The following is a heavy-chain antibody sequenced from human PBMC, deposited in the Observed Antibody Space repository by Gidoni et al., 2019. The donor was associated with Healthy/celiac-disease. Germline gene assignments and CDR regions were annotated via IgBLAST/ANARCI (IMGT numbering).Heavy chain of an antibody. V-gene: IGHV3-23*01. CDR1: GFTFSSYA. D-gene: IGHD3-10*01. Sequence: EVQLLESGGGLVQPGGSLRLSCAASGFTFSSYAMRWVRQAPGKGLEWVSAISGSGGSTYYADSVKGRFTISRDNSKNTLYLQMNSLRAEDTAVYYCAKADGYYGSGSYYKNYYYGMDVWGQGTTVTVSS. J-gene: IGHJ6*02. CDR3: AKADGYYGSGSYYKNYYYGMDV. CDR2: ISGSGGST.